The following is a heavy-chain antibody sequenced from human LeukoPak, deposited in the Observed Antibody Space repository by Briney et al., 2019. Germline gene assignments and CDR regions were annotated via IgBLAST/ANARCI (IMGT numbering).Heavy chain of an antibody. CDR1: GFSFTNAW. V-gene: IGHV3-15*01. D-gene: IGHD6-19*01. CDR3: TTYEAGAGTRHFGY. CDR2: IRSKTDGGTT. J-gene: IGHJ4*02. Sequence: PGGSLRLSCAASGFSFTNAWMTWVRPAPGKGQEWRGRIRSKTDGGTTDYAAPVKGRITISGDVSKNTLYLQMTSLKTEDTALYYCTTYEAGAGTRHFGYWGQGTLVTVSS.